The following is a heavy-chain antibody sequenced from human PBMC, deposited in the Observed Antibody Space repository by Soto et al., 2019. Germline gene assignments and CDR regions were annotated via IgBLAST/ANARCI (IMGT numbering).Heavy chain of an antibody. D-gene: IGHD3-10*01. J-gene: IGHJ6*04. CDR1: GFTLSGRS. CDR2: IDNAGTDS. V-gene: IGHV3-74*01. CDR3: ARGWFGPDV. Sequence: EVQLVESGGGLVQPGGSLRLSCAASGFTLSGRSMHWVRQAPGKGLVWVSGIDNAGTDSTYADSVKGRFTSSRDNAQNILYLQMNSLRVEDTAVYYCARGWFGPDVWGKGTTVTVSS.